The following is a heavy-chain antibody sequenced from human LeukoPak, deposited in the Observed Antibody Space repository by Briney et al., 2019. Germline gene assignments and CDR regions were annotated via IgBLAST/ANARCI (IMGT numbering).Heavy chain of an antibody. D-gene: IGHD3-10*01. V-gene: IGHV3-23*01. Sequence: GGSLRLSCAASGFTFSSYAMSWVRQAPGKGLEWVSATIGSGGSTYYVDSVKGRFTISRDNSKNTLYLQMNSVTAEDTAIYSCAKGIEYFQQWGQRTLVTVSS. CDR2: TIGSGGST. J-gene: IGHJ1*01. CDR3: AKGIEYFQQ. CDR1: GFTFSSYA.